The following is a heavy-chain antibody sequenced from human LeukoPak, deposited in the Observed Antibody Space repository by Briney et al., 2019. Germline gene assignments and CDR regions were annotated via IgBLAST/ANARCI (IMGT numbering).Heavy chain of an antibody. D-gene: IGHD2-2*01. V-gene: IGHV3-30-3*01. Sequence: GGSLRLSCAASGITFSSYAMHWVRQAPGKGLEWVAVISYDGSNKYYADSVKGRFTISRDNSKNTLYLQMNSLRAEDTAVYYCARDHCSSTSCYPYWYFDLWGRGTLVTVSS. CDR1: GITFSSYA. J-gene: IGHJ2*01. CDR3: ARDHCSSTSCYPYWYFDL. CDR2: ISYDGSNK.